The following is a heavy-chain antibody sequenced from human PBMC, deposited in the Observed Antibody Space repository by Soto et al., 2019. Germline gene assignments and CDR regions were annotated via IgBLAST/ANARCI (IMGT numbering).Heavy chain of an antibody. V-gene: IGHV3-15*01. CDR2: IKSKTDGGTT. CDR1: GFTFSNAW. CDR3: TTEGAVAGTSLFYYYYGMDV. Sequence: GGSLRLSCAASGFTFSNAWMSWVRQAPGKGLEWVGRIKSKTDGGTTDYAAPVKGRFTISRDDSKNTPYLQMNSLKTEDTAVYYCTTEGAVAGTSLFYYYYGMDVWGQGTTVTVSS. J-gene: IGHJ6*02. D-gene: IGHD6-19*01.